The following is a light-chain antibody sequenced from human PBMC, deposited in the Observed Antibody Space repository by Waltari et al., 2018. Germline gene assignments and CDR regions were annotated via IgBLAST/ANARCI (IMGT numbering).Light chain of an antibody. CDR3: QQGSILPLT. Sequence: EVVLTQSPVPLSLAAGERATLSCRPTESVSTYLAWYQQNPGQSPRLLIFDTSKRATGIPARFSGSGYGTDFTRTINNLEAEDFALYYCQQGSILPLTFGGGTKVEI. CDR2: DTS. CDR1: ESVSTY. V-gene: IGKV3-11*01. J-gene: IGKJ4*01.